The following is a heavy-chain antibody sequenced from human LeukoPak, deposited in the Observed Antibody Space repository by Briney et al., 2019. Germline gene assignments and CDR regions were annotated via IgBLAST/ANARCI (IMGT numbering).Heavy chain of an antibody. V-gene: IGHV4-38-2*02. J-gene: IGHJ4*02. CDR3: ARLGGEGSGPLIDY. CDR2: IFHNGST. D-gene: IGHD3-3*01. Sequence: SETLSLTCTVSGYSISSGFHWGWIRQPPGKGLEWIGNIFHNGSTYYNPSLKGRVTMSVDTSKNYFSLKMGSVTAADTAVYYCARLGGEGSGPLIDYWGQGTLVTVSS. CDR1: GYSISSGFH.